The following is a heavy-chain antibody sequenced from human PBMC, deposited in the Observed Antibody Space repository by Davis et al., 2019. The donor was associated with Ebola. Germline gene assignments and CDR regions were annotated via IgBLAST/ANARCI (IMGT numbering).Heavy chain of an antibody. J-gene: IGHJ4*02. CDR2: MNPKSGNA. CDR3: ARDSSGWYYFDY. CDR1: GYTFTSYG. Sequence: AASVKVSCKASGYTFTSYGISWVRQAPGQGLEWMGWMNPKSGNAGSAQKFQGTVTMTRNTSISTAYMELSSLRSEDTAVYYCARDSSGWYYFDYWGQGTLVTVSS. V-gene: IGHV1-8*02. D-gene: IGHD6-19*01.